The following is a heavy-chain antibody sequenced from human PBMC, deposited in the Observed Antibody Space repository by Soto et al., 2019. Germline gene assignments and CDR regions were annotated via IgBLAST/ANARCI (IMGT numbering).Heavy chain of an antibody. J-gene: IGHJ5*02. Sequence: EVQLAESGGDLLQPGGSLRLSCIGSGFTFSYYEMNWVRQAPGKGLERVAFISHTDRLTNYPDSVTGRFTISRDNAKNSLYLHMTRLRVEDTVVYYCARDTGRASADLWGEGTLVTVYS. D-gene: IGHD6-13*01. V-gene: IGHV3-48*03. CDR2: ISHTDRLT. CDR3: ARDTGRASADL. CDR1: GFTFSYYE.